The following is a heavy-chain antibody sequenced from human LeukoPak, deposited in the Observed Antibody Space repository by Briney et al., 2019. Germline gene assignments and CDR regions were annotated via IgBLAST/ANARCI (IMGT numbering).Heavy chain of an antibody. CDR2: LVVVVVP. D-gene: IGHD6-13*01. V-gene: IGHV3-48*04. Sequence: GGSLRLSCAASGFTFSSYSMNWVRQAPGKGLGGFHTLVVVVVPYYADSVKGRFTISRDNAKNSLYLQMNSLRAEDTAVYYCARGGLELYSTQKADWFDPWGQGTLVTVSS. CDR1: GFTFSSYS. J-gene: IGHJ5*02. CDR3: ARGGLELYSTQKADWFDP.